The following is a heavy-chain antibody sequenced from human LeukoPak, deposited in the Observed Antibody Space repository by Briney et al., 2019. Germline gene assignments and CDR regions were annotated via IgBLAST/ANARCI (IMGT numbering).Heavy chain of an antibody. CDR2: INPNSGGT. J-gene: IGHJ4*02. D-gene: IGHD6-19*01. Sequence: GASVKVSCKASGYTFTGYYMHWVRQAPGQGLEWMGWINPNSGGTNYAQKFQGRVTMTRDTSISTAYIELSRLRSDDTAVYHCARDRTRTGYSSGWYHDYWGQGTLVTVSS. V-gene: IGHV1-2*02. CDR3: ARDRTRTGYSSGWYHDY. CDR1: GYTFTGYY.